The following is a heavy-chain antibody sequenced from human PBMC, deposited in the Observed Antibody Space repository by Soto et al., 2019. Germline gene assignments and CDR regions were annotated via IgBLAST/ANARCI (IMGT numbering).Heavy chain of an antibody. D-gene: IGHD3-10*01. J-gene: IGHJ4*02. CDR2: IYYSGST. V-gene: IGHV4-39*02. Sequence: QLQLQESGPGLVKPSETLSLTCTVSGGSISSSSYYWGWIRQPPGKGLEWIGSIYYSGSTYYNPSLKSRVTISVDTSNNQFSLKLSSVTAADTAVYYCAREEVKTGSYSAPGWYYFDYWGQGTLVTVSS. CDR3: AREEVKTGSYSAPGWYYFDY. CDR1: GGSISSSSYY.